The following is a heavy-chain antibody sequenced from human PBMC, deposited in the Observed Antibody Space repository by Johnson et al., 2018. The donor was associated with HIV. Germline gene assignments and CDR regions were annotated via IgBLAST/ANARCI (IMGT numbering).Heavy chain of an antibody. CDR2: IRYDGNSK. J-gene: IGHJ3*02. D-gene: IGHD1-26*01. CDR3: AKESKWESRTPHAFDM. V-gene: IGHV3-30*02. CDR1: GFSINNYG. Sequence: QVQLVESGGGVVQPGRSLRLSCVASGFSINNYGMHWVRQAPGKGLEWVAVIRYDGNSKYYIDSVKGRFTVSRDNSKNTLYLQMKSLRPEDTAVYYCAKESKWESRTPHAFDMWGQGTMVTVSS.